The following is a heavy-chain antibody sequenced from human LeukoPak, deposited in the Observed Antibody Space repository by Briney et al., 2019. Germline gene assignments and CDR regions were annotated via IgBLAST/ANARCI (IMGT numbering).Heavy chain of an antibody. V-gene: IGHV4-39*01. CDR2: IYYSGST. J-gene: IGHJ4*02. D-gene: IGHD3-10*01. CDR3: ARQSGIKPDFDW. CDR1: GGSISSSSYY. Sequence: ASETLSLTCTVSGGSISSSSYYWGWLRQPPGKGLEWIGSIYYSGSTYYNPSLKSRVTISVDTSKNQFSLTLSSVTAADTAAYYCARQSGIKPDFDWWGQGTLVTV.